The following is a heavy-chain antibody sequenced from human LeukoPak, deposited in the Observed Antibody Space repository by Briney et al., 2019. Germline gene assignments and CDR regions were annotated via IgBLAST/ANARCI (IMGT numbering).Heavy chain of an antibody. V-gene: IGHV4-61*02. D-gene: IGHD2-15*01. CDR1: GGSISSGSYY. J-gene: IGHJ1*01. CDR3: ARDDGYCSGGSCYGYFQH. CDR2: IYTSGST. Sequence: SSETLSLTCTVSGGSISSGSYYWSWIRQPAGKGLEWIGRIYTSGSTNYNPSLKSRVTISVGTSKNQFSLKLSSVTAADTAVYYCARDDGYCSGGSCYGYFQHWGQGTLVTVSS.